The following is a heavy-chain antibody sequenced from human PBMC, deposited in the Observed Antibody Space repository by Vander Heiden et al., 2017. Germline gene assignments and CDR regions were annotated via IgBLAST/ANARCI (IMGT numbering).Heavy chain of an antibody. CDR3: ARPGSTTGWYYFDS. CDR2: ISYTGTT. V-gene: IGHV4-39*01. D-gene: IGHD6-19*01. Sequence: LQLQESGPGLVKPSETLSLTCTGSGESISRDNYFWGWIRQPPGKGLEWIGSISYTGTTYYNTSLKSRVAISTDTSKNQLSLKMRSVTAADTAVYFCARPGSTTGWYYFDSWGQGTLVTVSS. J-gene: IGHJ4*02. CDR1: GESISRDNYF.